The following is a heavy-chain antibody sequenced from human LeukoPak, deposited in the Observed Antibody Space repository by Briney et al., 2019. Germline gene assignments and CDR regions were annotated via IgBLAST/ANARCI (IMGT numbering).Heavy chain of an antibody. D-gene: IGHD3-22*01. Sequence: GGSLRLSCAASGFTVSSNYMSWVRQAPGKGLEWVSVLSGSGTSTYYAVSVKGRFTISRDNFKNTLYLQMNSLRAEDTAVYYCAKLPTYYYDSSGYYHIDYWGQGTLVTVSS. J-gene: IGHJ4*02. CDR1: GFTVSSNY. V-gene: IGHV3-23*01. CDR2: LSGSGTST. CDR3: AKLPTYYYDSSGYYHIDY.